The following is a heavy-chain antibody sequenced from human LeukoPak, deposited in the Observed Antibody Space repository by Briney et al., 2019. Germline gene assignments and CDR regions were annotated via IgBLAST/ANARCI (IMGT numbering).Heavy chain of an antibody. CDR1: GFTFSDYY. J-gene: IGHJ4*02. V-gene: IGHV3-11*01. Sequence: PGGSLRLSCAASGFTFSDYYMCWIRQAPGKGLEWVSYISSSGSTIYYADSVKGRFTISRDNSKNTLYLQMSSLRAEDTAVYYCAKGSYYYDSADYFDYWGQGTLVTVSS. D-gene: IGHD3-16*01. CDR3: AKGSYYYDSADYFDY. CDR2: ISSSGSTI.